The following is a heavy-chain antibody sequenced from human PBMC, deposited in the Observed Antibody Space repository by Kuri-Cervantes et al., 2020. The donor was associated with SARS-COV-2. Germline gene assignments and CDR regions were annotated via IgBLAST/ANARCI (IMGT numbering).Heavy chain of an antibody. D-gene: IGHD3-3*01. CDR2: ISAYNGNT. J-gene: IGHJ6*03. CDR3: ARGFTYYDFWSGYYIRGSLNYYYYYYMDV. CDR1: GYTFTSYG. Sequence: ASVKVSCKASGYTFTSYGISWVRQAPGQGLEWMGWISAYNGNTNYAQKFQGRVTMTRNTSISTAYMELSSLRSEDTAVYYCARGFTYYDFWSGYYIRGSLNYYYYYYMDVWGKGTTVTVSS. V-gene: IGHV1-18*01.